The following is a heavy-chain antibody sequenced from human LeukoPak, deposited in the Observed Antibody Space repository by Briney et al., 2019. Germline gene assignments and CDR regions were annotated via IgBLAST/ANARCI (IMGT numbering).Heavy chain of an antibody. CDR3: AKDGMDV. CDR2: ISISGSKT. J-gene: IGHJ6*02. V-gene: IGHV3-23*01. CDR1: EFDFSSHA. Sequence: PGGSLRLSCAASEFDFSSHAMTWVRQAPGKGLEWVSAISISGSKTYYADSVKGRFTISRDNSKNTLCLQMNSLRAEDTAVYYCAKDGMDVWGQGTTVTVSS.